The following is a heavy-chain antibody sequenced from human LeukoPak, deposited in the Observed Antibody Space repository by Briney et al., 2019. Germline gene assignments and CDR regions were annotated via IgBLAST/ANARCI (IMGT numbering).Heavy chain of an antibody. Sequence: ASVKVSCTASGYTFTSYGISWVRQASGQGLEWMGWISAYNGNTNYAQKLQGRVTMTTDTSTSTAYMELRSLRSDDTAAYYCARDGVWFGELRSDYYYYGMDVWGQGTTVTVSS. CDR2: ISAYNGNT. J-gene: IGHJ6*02. V-gene: IGHV1-18*01. CDR3: ARDGVWFGELRSDYYYYGMDV. D-gene: IGHD3-10*01. CDR1: GYTFTSYG.